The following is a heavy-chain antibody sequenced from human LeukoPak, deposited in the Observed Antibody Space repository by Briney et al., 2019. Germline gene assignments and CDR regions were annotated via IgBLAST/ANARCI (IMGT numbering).Heavy chain of an antibody. CDR3: ARDSTVRSWYFDL. D-gene: IGHD4-11*01. J-gene: IGHJ2*01. Sequence: SETLSLTCAVYGGSISTSHWWTWVRQPPGKGLEWIGEIFRSGSTDYNPSLKSRVTISVDKSNNQFSLKLTSVTAADTAVYYCARDSTVRSWYFDLWGRGTLVTVSS. V-gene: IGHV4-4*02. CDR2: IFRSGST. CDR1: GGSISTSHW.